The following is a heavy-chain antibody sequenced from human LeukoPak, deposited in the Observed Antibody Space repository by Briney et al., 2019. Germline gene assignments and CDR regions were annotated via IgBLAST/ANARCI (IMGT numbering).Heavy chain of an antibody. V-gene: IGHV1-69*05. CDR1: RGTFSSYA. CDR2: IIPIFGTA. D-gene: IGHD2-2*01. Sequence: ASVKVSCKASRGTFSSYAISWVRQAPGQGLEWMGGIIPIFGTANYAQKFQGRATITTDESTSTAYMELSSLRSEDTAVYYCARGYCSTTSCYSGRRYYYYMDVWGKGTTVTVSS. CDR3: ARGYCSTTSCYSGRRYYYYMDV. J-gene: IGHJ6*03.